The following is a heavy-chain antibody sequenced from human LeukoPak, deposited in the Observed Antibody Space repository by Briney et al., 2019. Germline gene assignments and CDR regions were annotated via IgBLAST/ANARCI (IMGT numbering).Heavy chain of an antibody. Sequence: SETLSLTCTVSGDSIGSSYYYWGWIRQPPGKGLEWIGSIYYSGSTYYNPSLKSRVTISVDTSKNQFSLKLSSVTAADTAVYYCARAKGRLQWLVRKDAFDIWGQGTMVTVSS. J-gene: IGHJ3*02. CDR1: GDSIGSSYYY. CDR3: ARAKGRLQWLVRKDAFDI. CDR2: IYYSGST. V-gene: IGHV4-39*01. D-gene: IGHD6-19*01.